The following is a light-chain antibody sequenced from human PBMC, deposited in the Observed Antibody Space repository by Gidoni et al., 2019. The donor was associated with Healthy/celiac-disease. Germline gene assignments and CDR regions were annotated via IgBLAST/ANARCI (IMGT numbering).Light chain of an antibody. Sequence: QSALTQPPSVSGSPGQSVTISCTGTSSDVGFYNRVSWYQQPPGTAPKRMIYGVSNRPTGVPDRFSGSKSGNTASLTISGLQAEDEGDYYCSSYTGSSTVVFGGGTKVTVL. J-gene: IGLJ2*01. CDR2: GVS. CDR1: SSDVGFYNR. V-gene: IGLV2-18*02. CDR3: SSYTGSSTVV.